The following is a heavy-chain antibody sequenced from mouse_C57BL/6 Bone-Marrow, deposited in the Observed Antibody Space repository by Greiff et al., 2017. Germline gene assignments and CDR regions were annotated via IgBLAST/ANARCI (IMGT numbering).Heavy chain of an antibody. J-gene: IGHJ2*01. CDR1: GFTFSSYG. D-gene: IGHD2-3*01. V-gene: IGHV5-6*02. CDR2: ISSGGSYT. Sequence: EVMLVESGGDLVKPGGSLKLSCAASGFTFSSYGMSWVRQTPDKRLEWVATISSGGSYTYYPDSVKGRFTISRDNAKNTRYLQMSSLKSEDTAMYYCARRWLLFFDYWGQGTTLTVSS. CDR3: ARRWLLFFDY.